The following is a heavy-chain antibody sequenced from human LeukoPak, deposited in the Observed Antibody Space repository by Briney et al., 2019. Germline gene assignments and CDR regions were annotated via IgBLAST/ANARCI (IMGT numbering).Heavy chain of an antibody. Sequence: GGSLRLSCAASGFTFDDFGMSWVRQGPGQGLEWVSGINWNGGSTGYADSVKGRFTISRDNAKNSLYLQMNSLRAEDTALYYCARGFGSGSYYSHLVYWGQGTLVTVSS. CDR3: ARGFGSGSYYSHLVY. D-gene: IGHD3-10*01. CDR1: GFTFDDFG. V-gene: IGHV3-20*04. CDR2: INWNGGST. J-gene: IGHJ4*02.